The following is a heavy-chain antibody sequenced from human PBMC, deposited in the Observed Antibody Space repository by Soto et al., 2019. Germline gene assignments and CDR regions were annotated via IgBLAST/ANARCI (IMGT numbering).Heavy chain of an antibody. J-gene: IGHJ5*02. V-gene: IGHV4-4*02. CDR2: IYHTGNA. D-gene: IGHD3-22*01. CDR3: ARDFFDSSDYTTNWFDP. CDR1: GGYISSSNW. Sequence: PSETLSLTCAVSGGYISSSNWWSWVRQPPGKGLEWIGEIYHTGNAYYNPSLKSRVTISVDTSKNQFSLKLTSVTAADAALYYCARDFFDSSDYTTNWFDPWGQGTLVTVSS.